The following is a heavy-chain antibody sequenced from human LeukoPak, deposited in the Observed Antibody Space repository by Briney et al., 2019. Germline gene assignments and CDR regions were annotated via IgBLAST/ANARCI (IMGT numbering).Heavy chain of an antibody. CDR3: AMLTTDY. CDR2: INSDGSST. D-gene: IGHD3-16*01. J-gene: IGHJ4*02. V-gene: IGHV3-74*01. CDR1: GFTFNNYW. Sequence: GGSLRLSCSASGFTFNNYWMNWVRQAPGKGLVWVSRINSDGSSTSYADSVKGRFTISRDNAKNTLYLQMNSLRAEDTAVYYCAMLTTDYWGQGTLVTVSS.